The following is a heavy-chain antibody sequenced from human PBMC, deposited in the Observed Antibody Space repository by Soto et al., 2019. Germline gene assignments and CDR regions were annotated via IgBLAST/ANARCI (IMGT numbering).Heavy chain of an antibody. J-gene: IGHJ4*02. CDR2: ISGGGGGT. Sequence: GGSLRLSCAASGFTFSSYWMSWVRQAPGKGLEWVSAISGGGGGTYYADSVKGRFTISRDNSKNTLSLQMNSLRAEDTAVYYCAEHSRSSGWYSGYWGQGTLVTVSS. D-gene: IGHD6-19*01. CDR1: GFTFSSYW. CDR3: AEHSRSSGWYSGY. V-gene: IGHV3-23*01.